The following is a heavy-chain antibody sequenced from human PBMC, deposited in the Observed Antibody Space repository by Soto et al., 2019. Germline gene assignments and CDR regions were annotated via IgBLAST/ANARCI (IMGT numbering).Heavy chain of an antibody. D-gene: IGHD3-3*01. CDR1: GGTFSSYA. V-gene: IGHV1-69*13. Sequence: SVKVSCKASGGTFSSYAISCVRQAPGQGLEWMGGIIPIFGTANYAQKFQGRVTITADESTSTAYMELSSLRSEDTAVYYCARSYYDFWSGYYSYYYYYGMDVWGQGTTVTVSS. J-gene: IGHJ6*02. CDR2: IIPIFGTA. CDR3: ARSYYDFWSGYYSYYYYYGMDV.